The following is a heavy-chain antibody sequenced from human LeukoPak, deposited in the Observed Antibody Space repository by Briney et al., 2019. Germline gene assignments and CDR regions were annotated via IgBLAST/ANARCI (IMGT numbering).Heavy chain of an antibody. V-gene: IGHV4-39*01. CDR2: IYYSGST. CDR1: GGSISTTGYY. Sequence: PSETLSLTCTVSGGSISTTGYYWAWIHQPPGKGLEWIASIYYSGSTYYNSSLKSRVTISVDTSRNQFSLKLSSVTAADTALYYCASDKGYSNNYFDYWGQGTLVTVSP. J-gene: IGHJ4*01. D-gene: IGHD6-13*01. CDR3: ASDKGYSNNYFDY.